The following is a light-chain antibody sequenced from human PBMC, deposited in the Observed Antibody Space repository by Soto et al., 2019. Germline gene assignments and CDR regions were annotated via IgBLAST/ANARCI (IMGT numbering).Light chain of an antibody. V-gene: IGKV3D-15*01. CDR2: GAS. Sequence: EVVFTQSPGTLSLSPGGRATLSCRASQSVSRRLAWYQQRPVQSPRLLISGASMRASGVPVRFSGSGSGTEFTLTISSLQSEDFAVYYCQQYNNGPPCTFGQGTKVDVK. CDR1: QSVSRR. CDR3: QQYNNGPPCT. J-gene: IGKJ1*01.